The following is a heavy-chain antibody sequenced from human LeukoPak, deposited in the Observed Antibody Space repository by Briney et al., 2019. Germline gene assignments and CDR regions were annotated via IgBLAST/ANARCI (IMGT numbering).Heavy chain of an antibody. D-gene: IGHD3-22*01. CDR1: GFTFSSYS. CDR3: ARVPYYYDSSGYGLAFDI. V-gene: IGHV3-21*01. J-gene: IGHJ3*02. CDR2: TSSSSSYI. Sequence: GGSLRLSCAASGFTFSSYSMNWVRQAPGKGLEWVSSTSSSSSYIYYADSVKGRFTISRDNAKNSLYLQMNSLRAEDTAVYYCARVPYYYDSSGYGLAFDIWGQGTMVTVSS.